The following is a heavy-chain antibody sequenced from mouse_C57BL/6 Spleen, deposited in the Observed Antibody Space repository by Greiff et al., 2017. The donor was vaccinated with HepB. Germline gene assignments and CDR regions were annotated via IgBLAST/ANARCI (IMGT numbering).Heavy chain of an antibody. J-gene: IGHJ1*03. CDR3: ARLITTRYWYFDV. CDR2: IDPSDSYT. Sequence: QVQLQQPGAELVKPGASVKLSCKASGYTFTSYWMQWVKQRPGQGLEWIGEIDPSDSYTNYNQKFKGKATLTVDTSSSTAYMQLSSLTSEDSAVYYCARLITTRYWYFDVWGTGTTVTASS. D-gene: IGHD2-4*01. CDR1: GYTFTSYW. V-gene: IGHV1-50*01.